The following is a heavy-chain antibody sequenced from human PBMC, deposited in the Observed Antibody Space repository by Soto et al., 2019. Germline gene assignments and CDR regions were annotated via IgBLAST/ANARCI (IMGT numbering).Heavy chain of an antibody. CDR2: ISAYNGNT. CDR1: GYTFTSYG. V-gene: IGHV1-18*01. D-gene: IGHD3-3*01. J-gene: IGHJ5*02. CDR3: ARDQSITIFGVVIMTAGP. Sequence: ASVKVSCKASGYTFTSYGISWVRQAPGQGLEWMGWISAYNGNTNYAQKLQGRVTMTTGTSTSTAYMELRSLRSDDTAVYYCARDQSITIFGVVIMTAGPWGQGTLVTVSS.